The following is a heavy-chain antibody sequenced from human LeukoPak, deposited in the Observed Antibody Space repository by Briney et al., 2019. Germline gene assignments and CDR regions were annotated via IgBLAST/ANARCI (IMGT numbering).Heavy chain of an antibody. Sequence: PSQTLSLTCAVSGASISSYYWSWIRQPPGKGLEWIGYLDYSGSTKYNPSLKSRVTISVDTSKNQFSLRLSSVTAADTAVYYRARRHVQYSSSSDPYYFDYWGQGTLVTVSS. CDR2: LDYSGST. D-gene: IGHD6-6*01. J-gene: IGHJ4*02. CDR1: GASISSYY. CDR3: ARRHVQYSSSSDPYYFDY. V-gene: IGHV4-59*01.